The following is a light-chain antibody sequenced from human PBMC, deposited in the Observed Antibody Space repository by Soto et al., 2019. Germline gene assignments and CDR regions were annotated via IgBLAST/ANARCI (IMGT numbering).Light chain of an antibody. CDR1: SSDVGGYNY. J-gene: IGLJ1*01. V-gene: IGLV2-14*01. CDR3: SSYTSSSTPYV. Sequence: QSVLTQPASVSGSPGQSITISCTGTSSDVGGYNYVSWYQQHPVKAPKLMIYDVTNRPSGVSDRFSGSKSGNTASLTISGLQAEDEADYYGSSYTSSSTPYVFGTGTKVNVL. CDR2: DVT.